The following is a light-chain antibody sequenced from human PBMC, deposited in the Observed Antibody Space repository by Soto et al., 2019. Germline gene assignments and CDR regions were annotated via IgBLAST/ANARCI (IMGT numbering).Light chain of an antibody. Sequence: VMAQSPATPSVSPGERATLSCRASQSVSSNLAWYQQKPGQAPRLLIYGASTRATGIPARFSGGGSGTDFTLTISTLEPDDGAVYYWQQYATSPPFSFGPGPKVD. V-gene: IGKV3-15*01. J-gene: IGKJ3*01. CDR2: GAS. CDR1: QSVSSN. CDR3: QQYATSPPFS.